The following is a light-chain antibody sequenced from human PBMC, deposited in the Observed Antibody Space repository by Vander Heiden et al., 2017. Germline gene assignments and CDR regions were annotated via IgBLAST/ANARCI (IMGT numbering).Light chain of an antibody. CDR3: QSYDTSLSGSYV. V-gene: IGLV1-40*01. J-gene: IGLJ1*01. CDR1: SSNIGARYD. Sequence: QSVLTQPPSVSGSPGQRVTISCTWSSSNIGARYDVHWYQQLPGTAPKLLIYGSNNRPSGVPDRFSGSKSGTSASLAITGLQAEDEAVYYCQSYDTSLSGSYVFGTGTKVTVL. CDR2: GSN.